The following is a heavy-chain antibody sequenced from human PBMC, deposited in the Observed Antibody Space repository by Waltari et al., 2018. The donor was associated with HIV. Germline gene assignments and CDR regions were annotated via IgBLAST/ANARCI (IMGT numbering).Heavy chain of an antibody. CDR2: INPISGGT. J-gene: IGHJ6*02. V-gene: IGHV1-2*02. CDR3: ARDRARTTDYYYYGMDV. D-gene: IGHD1-7*01. CDR1: GYTFTGYY. Sequence: QVQLVQSGAAVQKPGAYVTVSCKASGYTFTGYYMHWLRQAPGQGLEWMGWINPISGGTNYAQKFQGRVTMTRDTSISTAYMELSRLRSDDTAVYYCARDRARTTDYYYYGMDVWGQGTTVTVSS.